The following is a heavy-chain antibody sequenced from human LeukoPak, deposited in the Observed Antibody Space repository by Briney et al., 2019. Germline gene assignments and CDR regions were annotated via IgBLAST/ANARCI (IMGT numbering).Heavy chain of an antibody. J-gene: IGHJ4*02. V-gene: IGHV3-30-3*01. CDR3: AREGPRYEIDY. Sequence: PGGSLRLSCAASGFTFSSYAMHWVRQAPGKGLEWVAVISYDGSNKYYADSVKGRFTISRDNPKNTLYLQMNSLRAEDTAVYYCAREGPRYEIDYWGQGTLVTVSS. D-gene: IGHD5-12*01. CDR1: GFTFSSYA. CDR2: ISYDGSNK.